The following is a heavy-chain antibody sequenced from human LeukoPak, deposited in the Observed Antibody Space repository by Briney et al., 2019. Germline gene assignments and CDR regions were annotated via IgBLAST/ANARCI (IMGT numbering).Heavy chain of an antibody. Sequence: AESLMISCETSGYNFGSYWLGWVRQTPEKGLEWMGIIYPGDSETRYSPSFEGQVTISVDKSTAFLQWSSLKASDTGIYYCARHRETTMARRAFDYWGQGTLVTVSS. CDR3: ARHRETTMARRAFDY. D-gene: IGHD5-18*01. CDR2: IYPGDSET. J-gene: IGHJ4*02. CDR1: GYNFGSYW. V-gene: IGHV5-51*01.